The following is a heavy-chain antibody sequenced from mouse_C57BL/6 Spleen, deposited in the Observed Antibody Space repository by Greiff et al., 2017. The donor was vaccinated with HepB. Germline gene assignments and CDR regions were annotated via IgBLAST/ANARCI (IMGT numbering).Heavy chain of an antibody. CDR2: IYPGSGST. CDR3: AREGVYYGNYERAMDY. V-gene: IGHV1-55*01. D-gene: IGHD2-1*01. Sequence: VQLQQPGAELVKPGASVKMSCKASGYTFTSYWITWVKQRPGQGLEWIGDIYPGSGSTNYNEKFKSKATLTVDTSSSTAYMQLSSLTSEDSAVYYCAREGVYYGNYERAMDYWGQGTSVTVSS. CDR1: GYTFTSYW. J-gene: IGHJ4*01.